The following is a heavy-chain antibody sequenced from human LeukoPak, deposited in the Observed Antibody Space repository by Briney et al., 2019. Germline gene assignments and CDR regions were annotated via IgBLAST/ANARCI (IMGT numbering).Heavy chain of an antibody. CDR2: INHSGST. CDR1: GGSFSGYY. Sequence: PSETLSLTCAVYGGSFSGYYWSWIRQPPGKGLEWIGEINHSGSTNYNPSLKSRVTISVDTSKNQFSLKLSSVTAADTAVYYCARAPAYDFWSPYYYYYGMDVWGQGTTVTVSS. V-gene: IGHV4-34*01. CDR3: ARAPAYDFWSPYYYYYGMDV. D-gene: IGHD3-3*01. J-gene: IGHJ6*02.